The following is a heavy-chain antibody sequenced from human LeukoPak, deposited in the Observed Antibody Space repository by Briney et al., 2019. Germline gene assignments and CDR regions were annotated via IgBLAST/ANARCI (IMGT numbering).Heavy chain of an antibody. J-gene: IGHJ4*02. CDR3: ARTYYDFWSGYYSHEGNPFDY. CDR2: ISSSSSTI. V-gene: IGHV3-48*01. CDR1: GFTFSSYR. D-gene: IGHD3-3*01. Sequence: GGSLRLSCAASGFTFSSYRMNWVRQAPGKGLEWVSYISSSSSTIYYADSVKGRFTISRDNAKNTLYLQMNSLRAEDTAVYYCARTYYDFWSGYYSHEGNPFDYWGQGTLVTVSS.